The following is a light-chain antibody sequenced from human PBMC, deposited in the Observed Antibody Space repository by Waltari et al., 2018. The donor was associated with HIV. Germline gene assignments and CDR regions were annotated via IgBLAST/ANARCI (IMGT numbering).Light chain of an antibody. CDR1: QSLAFRDGTSY. Sequence: TQSPLSLSVTVGQPAAISCKSNQSLAFRDGTSYLFWYHQRPGHPPRRLLYQVSHRDSGVPGRITGSGSDTDFTLRISRVEAEDAGFYFCMQATSWPHTFGQRTELQN. CDR3: MQATSWPHT. J-gene: IGKJ2*01. V-gene: IGKV2-30*01. CDR2: QVS.